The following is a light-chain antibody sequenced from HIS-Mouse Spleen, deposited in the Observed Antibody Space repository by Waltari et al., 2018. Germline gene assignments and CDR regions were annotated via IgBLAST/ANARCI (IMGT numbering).Light chain of an antibody. CDR3: CSYAGSSTP. Sequence: QSALTQPASVSGSPGQSITISCTGTSSDVGSYHLVSWYQQHPGKAPKLMIYEGSKRPSGVSNRFSGSKSGNTASLTISGLQAEDEADYYCCSYAGSSTPFGGGTKLTVL. V-gene: IGLV2-23*01. J-gene: IGLJ3*02. CDR2: EGS. CDR1: SSDVGSYHL.